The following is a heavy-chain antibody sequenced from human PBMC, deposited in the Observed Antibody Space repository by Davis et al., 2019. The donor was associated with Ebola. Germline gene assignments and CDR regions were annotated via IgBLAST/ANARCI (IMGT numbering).Heavy chain of an antibody. D-gene: IGHD5-18*01. V-gene: IGHV3-13*01. CDR2: IGTAGDT. Sequence: GGSLRLSCAASGFTFSSYDMHWVRQATGKGLEWVSAIGTAGDTYYPGSVKGRFTISRENAKNSLYLQMNSLRAEDTAVYYCARDGGYSYGWGYYYYYGMDVWGQGTTVTVSS. J-gene: IGHJ6*02. CDR1: GFTFSSYD. CDR3: ARDGGYSYGWGYYYYYGMDV.